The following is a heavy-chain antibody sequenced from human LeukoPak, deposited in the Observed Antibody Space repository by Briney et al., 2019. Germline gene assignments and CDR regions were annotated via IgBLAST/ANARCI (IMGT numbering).Heavy chain of an antibody. Sequence: ASVKVSCKASGYTFTGYYIHWVRQAPGQGLEWMGWIHPNSGDTNYAQNFQGRVTISRDTSISTAYLDLSRLRSDDTAGFYCARGGYCSSSTCYRKLDTWGQGTLVTVSS. V-gene: IGHV1-2*02. J-gene: IGHJ5*02. CDR2: IHPNSGDT. D-gene: IGHD2-2*02. CDR1: GYTFTGYY. CDR3: ARGGYCSSSTCYRKLDT.